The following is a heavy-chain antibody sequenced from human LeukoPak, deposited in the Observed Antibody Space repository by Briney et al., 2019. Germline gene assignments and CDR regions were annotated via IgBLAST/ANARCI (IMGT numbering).Heavy chain of an antibody. J-gene: IGHJ4*02. CDR3: ARVGGVIGPIGY. CDR1: GYTFTGYY. CDR2: INPNSGGT. Sequence: ASVKVSCKASGYTFTGYYMHWVRQAPGQGLEWMGWINPNSGGTNYAQKFQGRVTMTRDMSISTAYMELSRLRSDDTAVYYCARVGGVIGPIGYWGQGTLVTVSS. V-gene: IGHV1-2*02. D-gene: IGHD3-16*02.